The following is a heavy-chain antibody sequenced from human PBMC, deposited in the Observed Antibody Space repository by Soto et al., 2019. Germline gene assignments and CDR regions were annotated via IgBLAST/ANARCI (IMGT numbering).Heavy chain of an antibody. D-gene: IGHD3-3*01. CDR3: ARLNELRSLGDWFDP. CDR1: GYSFTSYW. J-gene: IGHJ5*02. V-gene: IGHV5-51*01. CDR2: IYPGDSDT. Sequence: GESLKISCKGSGYSFTSYWIGWVRQMPGKGLEWMGIIYPGDSDTRYSPSFQGQVTISADKSISTAYLQWSSLKASDTAMYYCARLNELRSLGDWFDPWGQGTLVTVSS.